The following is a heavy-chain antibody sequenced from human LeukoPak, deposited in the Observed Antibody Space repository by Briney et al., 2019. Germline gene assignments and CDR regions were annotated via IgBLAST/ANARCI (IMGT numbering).Heavy chain of an antibody. D-gene: IGHD4/OR15-4a*01. Sequence: GGSLRLSCAASGFTFSSYAMSWVRQAPGKGLEWVSAISGSGGSTYYADSVKGRFTISRDNSKNTLYLQMNSRRAEDTAVYYCARDQGDEYGSLNDAFDIWGQGTMVTVSS. J-gene: IGHJ3*02. V-gene: IGHV3-23*01. CDR1: GFTFSSYA. CDR2: ISGSGGST. CDR3: ARDQGDEYGSLNDAFDI.